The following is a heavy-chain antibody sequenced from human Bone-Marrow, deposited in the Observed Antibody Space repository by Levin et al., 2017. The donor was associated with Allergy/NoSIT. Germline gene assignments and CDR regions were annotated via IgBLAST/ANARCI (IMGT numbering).Heavy chain of an antibody. CDR1: GASLRTSY. D-gene: IGHD1-14*01. CDR3: ASGENGYNPIRY. Sequence: PGGSLRLSCTVSGASLRTSYWNWIRQPAGKGLEWIGRVYGDGTTSINPSLKSRVTMSPDTSKNQFSLTLNSVTAADTAVYFCASGENGYNPIRYWGQGTLVTVSS. V-gene: IGHV4-4*07. CDR2: VYGDGTT. J-gene: IGHJ1*01.